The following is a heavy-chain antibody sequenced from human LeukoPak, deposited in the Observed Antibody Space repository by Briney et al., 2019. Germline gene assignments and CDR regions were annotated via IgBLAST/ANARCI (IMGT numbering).Heavy chain of an antibody. CDR2: VSGSGDTT. CDR3: SKGNIAASATSLHFDY. V-gene: IGHV3-23*01. Sequence: GGSLRLSCAASGFTFSNYAMSWVRQAPGEGLEWVSGVSGSGDTTYYADSVKGRFTISRDNSKNTLHLQMSSLRAEDTALYYCSKGNIAASATSLHFDYWGQGTLVTVSS. J-gene: IGHJ4*02. CDR1: GFTFSNYA. D-gene: IGHD6-6*01.